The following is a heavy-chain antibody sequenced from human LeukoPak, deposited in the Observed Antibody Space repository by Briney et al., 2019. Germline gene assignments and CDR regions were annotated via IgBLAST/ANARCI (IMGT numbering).Heavy chain of an antibody. D-gene: IGHD1-26*01. J-gene: IGHJ4*02. V-gene: IGHV3-23*01. Sequence: HPGGSLRLSCAASGFTFSSYAMSWVRQPPGKGLEWVSAISGSGGSTYYADSVKGRFTISRDNSRNTLYLQMNSLRAEDTAVYSCAKPIVGAGSFDYWGRGTLVTVSS. CDR3: AKPIVGAGSFDY. CDR1: GFTFSSYA. CDR2: ISGSGGST.